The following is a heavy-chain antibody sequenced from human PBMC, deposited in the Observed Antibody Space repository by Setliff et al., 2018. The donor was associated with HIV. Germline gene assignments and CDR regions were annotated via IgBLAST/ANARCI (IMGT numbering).Heavy chain of an antibody. J-gene: IGHJ5*02. CDR2: IHPSGGST. CDR1: GYTFNSYY. V-gene: IGHV1-46*02. CDR3: ARVRYCSGGSCYGGEYWFDP. D-gene: IGHD2-15*01. Sequence: GASVTVSCKASGYTFNSYYIHWVRQAPGQGLEWMGVIHPSGGSTSYAQSVQDRVTMTRDTSTSTVYMELSSLRSEDTAAYYCARVRYCSGGSCYGGEYWFDPWGQGTLVTVSS.